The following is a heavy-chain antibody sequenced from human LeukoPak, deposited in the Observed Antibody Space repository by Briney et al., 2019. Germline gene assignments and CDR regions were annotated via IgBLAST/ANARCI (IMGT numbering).Heavy chain of an antibody. CDR3: ATCSLARDYFFAFDI. CDR1: GYTLTELS. Sequence: GASEKVSCKVSGYTLTELSMHWVRQAPGKGLEWTGGFDPEDGETIYAQKFQGRVTMTEDTSTDTVYMELSSVRSEDTAVYYCATCSLARDYFFAFDIWGKGTMVTVS. J-gene: IGHJ3*02. CDR2: FDPEDGET. D-gene: IGHD3-10*01. V-gene: IGHV1-24*01.